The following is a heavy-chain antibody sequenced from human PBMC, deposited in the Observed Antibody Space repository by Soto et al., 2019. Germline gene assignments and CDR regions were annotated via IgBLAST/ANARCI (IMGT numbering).Heavy chain of an antibody. CDR3: AHSYCSGGSCYSQDFDY. V-gene: IGHV2-5*02. D-gene: IGHD2-15*01. CDR1: GFSLSTSGVG. J-gene: IGHJ4*02. Sequence: SGPTLVNPTQTLTLTCTFSGFSLSTSGVGVGWIRQPPGKALEWLALIYWDDDKRYSPSLKSRLTITKDTSKNQVVLTMTNMDPADTATYYCAHSYCSGGSCYSQDFDYWGQGTLVTVSS. CDR2: IYWDDDK.